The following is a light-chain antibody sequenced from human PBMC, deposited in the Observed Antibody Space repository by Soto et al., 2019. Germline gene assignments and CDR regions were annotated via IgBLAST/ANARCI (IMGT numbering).Light chain of an antibody. J-gene: IGKJ4*01. Sequence: AIQLTQSPSSLSASVGDRVTITCRASQGISTALAWCQQKPGQGPKLLIYDASTLESGVPARFSGSGSVTDFTLTISSLQPEDFGTYYCQQFDSYPLTFGGGTKVEI. V-gene: IGKV1-13*02. CDR1: QGISTA. CDR3: QQFDSYPLT. CDR2: DAS.